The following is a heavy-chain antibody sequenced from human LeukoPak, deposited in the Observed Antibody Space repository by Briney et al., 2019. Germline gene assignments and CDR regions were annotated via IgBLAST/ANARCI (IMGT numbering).Heavy chain of an antibody. D-gene: IGHD5-12*01. Sequence: ASVKVSCKASGGTFSSYAISWVRQTTGQGLEWMGWMNPNSGNAGYAQKFQGRVTITRNTSICTAYMELSSLRSEDTAVYYCARAKVATNAFDIWGQGTMVTVSS. CDR3: ARAKVATNAFDI. J-gene: IGHJ3*02. CDR2: MNPNSGNA. CDR1: GGTFSSYA. V-gene: IGHV1-8*03.